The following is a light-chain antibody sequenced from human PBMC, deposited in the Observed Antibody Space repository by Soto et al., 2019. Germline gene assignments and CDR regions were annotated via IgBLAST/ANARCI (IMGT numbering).Light chain of an antibody. CDR2: GAS. J-gene: IGKJ4*01. CDR1: QSVSTS. Sequence: EIVLTQSPGTLSLSAGERATLSCRASQSVSTSLAWYQQKPGQAPRLVIYGASSRAAGIPDRFSGSGSGTDFTLTISRLEPEDFAVYYCQQYGSSPLLTFGGGTKVDNK. CDR3: QQYGSSPLLT. V-gene: IGKV3-20*01.